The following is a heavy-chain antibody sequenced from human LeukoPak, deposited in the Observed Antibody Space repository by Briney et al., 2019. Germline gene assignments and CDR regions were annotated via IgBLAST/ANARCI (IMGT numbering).Heavy chain of an antibody. Sequence: ASVKVSCKASGYTFTSYGISWVRQAPGQGLEWMGWISAYNGNTNYAQKLQGRVTMTTDTSTSTAYMELRSLRSDDTAVYYCARESRLVAKLGGSSGYWGQGTLVTVSS. CDR1: GYTFTSYG. CDR3: ARESRLVAKLGGSSGY. J-gene: IGHJ4*02. D-gene: IGHD6-13*01. CDR2: ISAYNGNT. V-gene: IGHV1-18*01.